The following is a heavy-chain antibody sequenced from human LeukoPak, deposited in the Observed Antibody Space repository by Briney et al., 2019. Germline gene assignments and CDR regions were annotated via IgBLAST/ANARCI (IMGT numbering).Heavy chain of an antibody. CDR2: ISGSGGGT. V-gene: IGHV3-23*01. D-gene: IGHD2/OR15-2a*01. Sequence: PGGSLRLSCAASGFTFSSYAMSWVRQAPGKGLEWVSAISGSGGGTYYADSVKGRFTISRDNAKNSLYLQMNSLRAEDTALYYCAKASLVSFYAFDIWGQGTMVTVSS. CDR3: AKASLVSFYAFDI. J-gene: IGHJ3*02. CDR1: GFTFSSYA.